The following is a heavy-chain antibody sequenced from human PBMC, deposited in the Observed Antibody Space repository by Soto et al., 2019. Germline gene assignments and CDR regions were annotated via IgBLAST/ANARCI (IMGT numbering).Heavy chain of an antibody. CDR1: GYTFTSYG. V-gene: IGHV1-18*01. J-gene: IGHJ6*02. Sequence: QVQLVQSGAEVKKPGASVKVSCKASGYTFTSYGISWVRQAPGQGLEWMGWISAYNGNTNYAQKLQGRVTMTTDTAKSTAYMELRSLRSVDTAVYYCARYSSSRYYYYYGMDVWGQGTMVTVSS. CDR2: ISAYNGNT. CDR3: ARYSSSRYYYYYGMDV. D-gene: IGHD6-6*01.